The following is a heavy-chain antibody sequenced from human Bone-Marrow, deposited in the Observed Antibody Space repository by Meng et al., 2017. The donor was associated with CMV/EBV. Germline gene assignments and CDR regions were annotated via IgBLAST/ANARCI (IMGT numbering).Heavy chain of an antibody. Sequence: SCAASGFTFTYYWMHWVRQAPGKGLVWVSRLNSDGTNTRYADSVKGRFTISRDNAKNTVYLQINSLRVEDTAVYFCGVVDNRGYYFLGWGQGALVTVSS. CDR3: GVVDNRGYYFLG. D-gene: IGHD3-22*01. V-gene: IGHV3-74*01. CDR1: GFTFTYYW. CDR2: LNSDGTNT. J-gene: IGHJ4*02.